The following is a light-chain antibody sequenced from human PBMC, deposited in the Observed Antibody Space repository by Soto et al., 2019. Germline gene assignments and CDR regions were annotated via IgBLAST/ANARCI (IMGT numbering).Light chain of an antibody. CDR2: DSD. V-gene: IGLV1-51*01. CDR3: GAWDSSLSTYV. CDR1: GSNIGRNY. J-gene: IGLJ1*01. Sequence: QLVLTQPPSVSAAPGQKVTISCSGTGSNIGRNYVSWYQQFPGTVPKLLIYDSDKRPSGIPDRFSASKSGASATLGITGLQTGDEADYYCGAWDSSLSTYVFGTGTKLTVL.